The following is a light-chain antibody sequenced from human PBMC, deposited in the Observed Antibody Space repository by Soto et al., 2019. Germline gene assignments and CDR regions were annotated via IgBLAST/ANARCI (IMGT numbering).Light chain of an antibody. CDR3: CSYAGSV. Sequence: QSALTQPASVSGSPGQSITISCTGTSSDVGSYNLVSWYQQHPGKAPKLMIYEVSKRPSGVSNRLSGSKSGNTASLTISGLQAEDEADYYCCSYAGSVFGTGTKLTVL. CDR2: EVS. CDR1: SSDVGSYNL. V-gene: IGLV2-23*02. J-gene: IGLJ1*01.